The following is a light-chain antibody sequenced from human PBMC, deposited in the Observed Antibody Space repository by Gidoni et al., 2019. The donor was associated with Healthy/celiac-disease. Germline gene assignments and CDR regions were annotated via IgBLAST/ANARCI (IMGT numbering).Light chain of an antibody. CDR1: QRVSSY. CDR3: QQRSNWPRT. V-gene: IGKV3-11*01. J-gene: IGKJ1*01. Sequence: IVFTQSPATLSLSPGERATLSCRASQRVSSYLAWYQQKPGQAPRLLIYDASNRATGIPARFSGSGSGTDFTLTSSSLEPEDFAVYYCQQRSNWPRTFGQGTKVEIK. CDR2: DAS.